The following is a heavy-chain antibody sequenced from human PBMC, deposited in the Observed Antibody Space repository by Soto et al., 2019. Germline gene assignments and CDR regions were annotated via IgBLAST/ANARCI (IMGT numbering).Heavy chain of an antibody. Sequence: GGSLRLSCTASGFTFSSYAMSWVRQAPGKGLVWVSGINGNGDSTYYADSVKGRFTISRDNAKNTLYLQMNSLRAEDTAVYYCARSNHAFDIWGQGTMVTVSS. CDR3: ARSNHAFDI. CDR2: INGNGDST. V-gene: IGHV3-23*01. CDR1: GFTFSSYA. D-gene: IGHD7-27*01. J-gene: IGHJ3*02.